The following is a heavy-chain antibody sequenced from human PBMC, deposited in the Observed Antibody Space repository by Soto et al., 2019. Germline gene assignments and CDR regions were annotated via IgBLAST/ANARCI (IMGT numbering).Heavy chain of an antibody. Sequence: PGGSLRLSCAASGFTFSSYGMHWVRQAPGKGLEWVAVISYDGSNKYYADSVKGRFTISRDNSKNTLYLQMNSLRAEDTAVYYCARNIQSGIAVAGSDFTLDYWGQGTLVTVSS. V-gene: IGHV3-30*03. J-gene: IGHJ4*02. CDR3: ARNIQSGIAVAGSDFTLDY. CDR1: GFTFSSYG. CDR2: ISYDGSNK. D-gene: IGHD6-19*01.